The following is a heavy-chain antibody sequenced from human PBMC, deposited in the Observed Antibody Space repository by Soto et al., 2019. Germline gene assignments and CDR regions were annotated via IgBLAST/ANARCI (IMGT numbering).Heavy chain of an antibody. CDR3: ARDESHQNGVLDQ. D-gene: IGHD1-1*01. Sequence: TSVKVSCKASRYTFTNYYLHWVRQAPGQGLEWVGMINPSARSASYAQKLRGRLTMDRDTSTTTVYMELSRLTSEDPAVSHCARDESHQNGVLDQWCLGTLVT. V-gene: IGHV1-46*04. CDR1: RYTFTNYY. CDR2: INPSARSA. J-gene: IGHJ4*02.